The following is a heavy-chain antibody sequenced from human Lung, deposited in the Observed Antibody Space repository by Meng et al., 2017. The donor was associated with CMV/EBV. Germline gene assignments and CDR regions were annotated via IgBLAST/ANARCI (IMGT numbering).Heavy chain of an antibody. D-gene: IGHD2-2*01. J-gene: IGHJ4*01. V-gene: IGHV3-7*01. CDR1: GFTFGHYW. CDR3: ARVLCDDSTCFNGLDF. Sequence: GGSLRLXCVASGFTFGHYWMSWVRRSPARGLEWVANIKQDATEARYADSTKGRFTISRDNTRRAVSLEMNSLRVEDSAVYYCARVLCDDSTCFNGLDFWGQGXPVT. CDR2: IKQDATEA.